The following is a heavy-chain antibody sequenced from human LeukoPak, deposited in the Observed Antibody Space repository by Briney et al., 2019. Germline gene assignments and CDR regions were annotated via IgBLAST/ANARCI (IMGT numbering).Heavy chain of an antibody. CDR2: INPNSGGT. D-gene: IGHD6-6*01. V-gene: IGHV1-2*02. CDR3: ARDWGVGGRPGYMDV. Sequence: ASVKVSCKASGYTFTGYYMHWVRQAPGQGLEWMGWINPNSGGTNYAQKFQGRVTMTRDTSKNQVSLKLSSVTAADTAVYFCARDWGVGGRPGYMDVWGKGTTVTVSS. J-gene: IGHJ6*03. CDR1: GYTFTGYY.